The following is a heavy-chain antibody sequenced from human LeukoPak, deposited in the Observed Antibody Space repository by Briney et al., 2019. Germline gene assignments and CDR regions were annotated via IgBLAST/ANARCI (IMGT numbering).Heavy chain of an antibody. V-gene: IGHV1-18*01. J-gene: IGHJ4*02. D-gene: IGHD6-13*01. CDR1: GYTFTSYG. Sequence: ASVKVSCKASGYTFTSYGISWVRQAPGQGLEWMGWISAYNGNTNYAQKLQGKVTMTTDTSTSTAYMELRSLRSDDTAVYYCARGATGAAAGLSIDYWGQGTLVTVSS. CDR2: ISAYNGNT. CDR3: ARGATGAAAGLSIDY.